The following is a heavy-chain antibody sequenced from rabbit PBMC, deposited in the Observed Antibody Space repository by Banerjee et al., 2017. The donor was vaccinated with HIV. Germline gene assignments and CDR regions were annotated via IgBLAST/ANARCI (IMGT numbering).Heavy chain of an antibody. Sequence: QEQLEESGGDLVQPEGSLTLTCKASGFSFSSSYYMCWVRQAPGKGLEWIACIYTSSGSTVYASWAKGRFTISKTSSTTVTLQMTSLTAADTATYFCARGDVSRWNLWGPGTLVTVS. CDR2: IYTSSGST. CDR1: GFSFSSSYY. J-gene: IGHJ4*01. D-gene: IGHD4-2*01. CDR3: ARGDVSRWNL. V-gene: IGHV1S45*01.